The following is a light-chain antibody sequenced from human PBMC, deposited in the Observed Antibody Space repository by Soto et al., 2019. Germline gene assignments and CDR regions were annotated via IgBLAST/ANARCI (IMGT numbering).Light chain of an antibody. CDR3: QSYDNRLSGYV. Sequence: QSALTQPPSASGAPGQRVTISCTGSSSNIGARYDVHWYQCLPGTAPKLLIYGNTNRPSGVPDRFSASTSATSASLAITGLQAEDEGDYYCQSYDNRLSGYVFGTGTKLTVL. J-gene: IGLJ1*01. V-gene: IGLV1-40*01. CDR2: GNT. CDR1: SSNIGARYD.